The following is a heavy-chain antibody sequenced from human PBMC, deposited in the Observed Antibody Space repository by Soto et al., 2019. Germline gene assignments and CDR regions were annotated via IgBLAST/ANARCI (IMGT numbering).Heavy chain of an antibody. J-gene: IGHJ4*02. CDR1: GGSVTNSSYY. Sequence: SETLSLTCTVSGGSVTNSSYYWGWIRQSPGKGLEWIGSVYYRGRSYSKSSVKSRVTISVDTSKNRFSLSLNSVTASDTAVYFCVSKRTTVPTQAYFDYWGPGALVTVSS. CDR2: VYYRGRS. D-gene: IGHD4-17*01. V-gene: IGHV4-39*01. CDR3: VSKRTTVPTQAYFDY.